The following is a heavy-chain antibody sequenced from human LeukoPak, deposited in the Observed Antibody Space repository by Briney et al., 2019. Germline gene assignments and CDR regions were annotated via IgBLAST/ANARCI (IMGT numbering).Heavy chain of an antibody. CDR3: ANSRGHGSGNL. J-gene: IGHJ5*02. CDR2: ISGSGDRT. V-gene: IGHV3-23*01. D-gene: IGHD3-10*01. Sequence: GGSLRLSCGASGFTFTSAWMSWVRQAPGKGLEWVSGISGSGDRTYYADAVKGRFTISRDNSKNTVYLQMDSPRAEDTAVYYCANSRGHGSGNLWGQGTLVTVSS. CDR1: GFTFTSAW.